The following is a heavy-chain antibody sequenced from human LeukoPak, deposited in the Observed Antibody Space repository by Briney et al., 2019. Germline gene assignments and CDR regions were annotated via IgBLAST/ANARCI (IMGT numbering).Heavy chain of an antibody. CDR3: AKVRVAAIVGATTLDY. D-gene: IGHD1-26*01. J-gene: IGHJ4*02. V-gene: IGHV3-23*01. Sequence: GGSLRLSRAAYAFTVNNYAMNSLRQAPRKGLEWVSLISGSTGSTYYADSVKGRFSISRDNSKNTVYLQMNSLRVEDTAVYYCAKVRVAAIVGATTLDYWGQGTLVTVSS. CDR1: AFTVNNYA. CDR2: ISGSTGST.